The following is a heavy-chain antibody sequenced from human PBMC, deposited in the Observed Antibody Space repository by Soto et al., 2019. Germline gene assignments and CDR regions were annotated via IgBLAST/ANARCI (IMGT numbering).Heavy chain of an antibody. V-gene: IGHV3-30*18. CDR3: AKESYSSSSYYYGMDV. Sequence: QVQLVESGGGAVQPGRSLRLSCAASGFTFSSYGMHWVRQAPGEGLEWVAVISYDGSNKYYADSVKGRFTISRDNSKNTLFLQMNSLRGEDTAVYYCAKESYSSSSYYYGMDVWGQGTTVTVSS. CDR1: GFTFSSYG. J-gene: IGHJ6*02. D-gene: IGHD6-6*01. CDR2: ISYDGSNK.